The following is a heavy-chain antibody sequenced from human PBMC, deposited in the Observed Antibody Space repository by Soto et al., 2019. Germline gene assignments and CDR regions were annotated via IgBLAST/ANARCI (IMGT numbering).Heavy chain of an antibody. V-gene: IGHV3-33*01. J-gene: IGHJ2*01. CDR1: GFTFSSYG. Sequence: GGSLRLSCAASGFTFSSYGMHWVRQAPGKGLEWVAVIWYDGSNKYYADSVKGRFTISRDNSKNTPYLQMNSLRAEDTAVYYCATYLADYWYFDLWGRGTLVTVSS. CDR2: IWYDGSNK. CDR3: ATYLADYWYFDL. D-gene: IGHD6-13*01.